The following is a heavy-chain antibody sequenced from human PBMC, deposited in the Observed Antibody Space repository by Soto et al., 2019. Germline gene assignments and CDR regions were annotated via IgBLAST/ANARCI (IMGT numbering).Heavy chain of an antibody. CDR2: ISWNSGSI. V-gene: IGHV3-9*01. CDR3: AKGAAARPKGYYYYYMDV. CDR1: GFTFDDYA. J-gene: IGHJ6*03. D-gene: IGHD6-13*01. Sequence: SLRLSCAASGFTFDDYAMHWVRQAPGKGLEWVSGISWNSGSIGYADSVKGRFTISRDNAKNSLYLQMNSLRAEDTALYYCAKGAAARPKGYYYYYMDVWGKGTKVTVSS.